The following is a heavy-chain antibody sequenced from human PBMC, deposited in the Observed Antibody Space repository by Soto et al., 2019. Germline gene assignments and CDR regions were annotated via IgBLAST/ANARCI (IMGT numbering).Heavy chain of an antibody. CDR1: GGSISTSSYY. CDR3: ARHAMLWVPAAIGP. CDR2: VFYSGTT. Sequence: SETLSLTCTVSGGSISTSSYYWGWIRQPPGKGLEWIGSVFYSGTTYYNPSLKSRVTISVDTSKNQFSLKLSSVTVADTAVYYCARHAMLWVPAAIGPWGQGALVTVSS. J-gene: IGHJ5*02. D-gene: IGHD2-2*01. V-gene: IGHV4-39*01.